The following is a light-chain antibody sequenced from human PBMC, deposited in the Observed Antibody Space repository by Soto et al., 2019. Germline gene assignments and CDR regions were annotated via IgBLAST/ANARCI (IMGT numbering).Light chain of an antibody. V-gene: IGKV1-5*01. CDR1: QSISSW. Sequence: DIQMTQSPSTLSASVGDRVTITCRASQSISSWLAWYQQKPGKAPKLLIYDASSLESGVPSRFICSGSGTEFTLTISSLQPDDFATYYCQQYNSYSITFGRVTKVDIK. CDR3: QQYNSYSIT. J-gene: IGKJ3*01. CDR2: DAS.